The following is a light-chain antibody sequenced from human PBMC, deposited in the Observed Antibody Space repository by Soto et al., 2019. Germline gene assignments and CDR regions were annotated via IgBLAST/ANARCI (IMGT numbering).Light chain of an antibody. J-gene: IGKJ3*01. CDR1: HDITNY. CDR2: DAS. CDR3: QHYDSLPFT. Sequence: DIPMTQSPSSLSASVGDRVTITCQASHDITNYLNWYQQKPGKPPNLLIYDASTLETGVPSRFSGSGSGTDFTFTISSLQPEDFATYYCQHYDSLPFTFGPGTKVDIK. V-gene: IGKV1-33*01.